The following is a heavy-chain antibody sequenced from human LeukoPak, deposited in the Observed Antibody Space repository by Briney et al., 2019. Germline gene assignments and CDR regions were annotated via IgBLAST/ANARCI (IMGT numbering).Heavy chain of an antibody. CDR2: IRSDGSNK. CDR3: AKASQGFITGTTRPLRFDP. V-gene: IGHV3-30*02. J-gene: IGHJ5*02. D-gene: IGHD1-7*01. CDR1: GFTFSSYG. Sequence: PGGSLRLSCAASGFTFSSYGLHWVRQAPGKGLEWVAFIRSDGSNKYYADSVKGRFTISRDNSKNTLYVQMNSLRADDTAIYYCAKASQGFITGTTRPLRFDPWGQGTLVTVSS.